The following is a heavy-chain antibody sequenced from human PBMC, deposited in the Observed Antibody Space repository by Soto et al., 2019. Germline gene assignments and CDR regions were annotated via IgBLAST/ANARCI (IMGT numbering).Heavy chain of an antibody. CDR1: GFTFSDYY. V-gene: IGHV3-11*01. D-gene: IGHD3-22*01. J-gene: IGHJ6*02. Sequence: QVQLVESGGGLVKPGGSLRLSCAASGFTFSDYYMSWIRQAPGKGLEWVSYISSSGSTIYYADSVKGRFTISRDNAKNPLYLQMNSRRAEDTAVYYCARLDGNDYDSSGYYYYYYGMDVWGQGTTVTVSS. CDR2: ISSSGSTI. CDR3: ARLDGNDYDSSGYYYYYYGMDV.